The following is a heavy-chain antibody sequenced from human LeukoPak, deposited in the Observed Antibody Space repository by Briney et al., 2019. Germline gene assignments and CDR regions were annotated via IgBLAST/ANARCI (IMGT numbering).Heavy chain of an antibody. CDR2: IGVTGVT. CDR3: TKEFCGSRAACAGGSYYDF. CDR1: GFTFSKDD. V-gene: IGHV3-13*01. J-gene: IGHJ2*01. D-gene: IGHD2-15*01. Sequence: GGSLRLSCAASGFTFSKDDFHWVRQAPGKGLEWVAAIGVTGVTYYTDSVKGRFTISREDAANSLYLQMRSLGAGDTALYYCTKEFCGSRAACAGGSYYDFWGRGALVTVSS.